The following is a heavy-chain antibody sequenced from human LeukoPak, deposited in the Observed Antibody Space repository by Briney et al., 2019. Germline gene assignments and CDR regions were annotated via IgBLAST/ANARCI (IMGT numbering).Heavy chain of an antibody. CDR2: INHSGST. CDR3: ARGLPYDYLWGSSRTNTDNWFDP. V-gene: IGHV4-34*01. D-gene: IGHD3-16*01. Sequence: PSETLSLTCAVYGGSFSGYYWSWIRQPPGKGLEWIGEINHSGSTIYNPSLNSRVSISLDTSKDQVSLTLISVTAADTAVYYCARGLPYDYLWGSSRTNTDNWFDPWGQGTLVTVSS. J-gene: IGHJ5*02. CDR1: GGSFSGYY.